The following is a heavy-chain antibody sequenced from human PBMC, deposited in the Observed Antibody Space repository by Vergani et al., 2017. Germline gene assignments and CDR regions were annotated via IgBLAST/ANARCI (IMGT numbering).Heavy chain of an antibody. CDR2: IDPSDSYT. CDR1: AYSFTTYW. D-gene: IGHD6-6*01. CDR3: ARHRSSSGGVYNWFDP. J-gene: IGHJ5*02. V-gene: IGHV5-10-1*03. Sequence: EVQLVQSGAEVKKPGESLRISCKGSAYSFTTYWISWVRQMPGKALEWMGRIDPSDSYTNYSPSFQGHVTISADKSISTAYLQWSSLKASDTAMYYCARHRSSSGGVYNWFDPWGQGTLVTVSS.